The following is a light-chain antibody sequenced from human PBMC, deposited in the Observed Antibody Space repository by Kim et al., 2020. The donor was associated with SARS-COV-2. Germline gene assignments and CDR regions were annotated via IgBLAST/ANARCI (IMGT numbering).Light chain of an antibody. CDR2: GAS. Sequence: EIVLTQSPATLSVSPGERATLSCRASQRVSNNLAWYQHKPGQAPRRLIYGASTRATGTPARFSGSGSGTDFTLTVSSRQSEDFAVYYCHQYKDGPPGDSFGQGTKLEI. J-gene: IGKJ2*01. V-gene: IGKV3-15*01. CDR1: QRVSNN. CDR3: HQYKDGPPGDS.